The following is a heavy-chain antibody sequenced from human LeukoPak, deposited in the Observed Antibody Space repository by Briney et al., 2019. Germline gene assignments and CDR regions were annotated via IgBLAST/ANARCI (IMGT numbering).Heavy chain of an antibody. V-gene: IGHV6-1*01. Sequence: SQTLSLTFVISGDSVSINSAAWNWLRQSPSRGLEWLGSTYYRSKWYNDYAVSVKSRITISPDTSKNQVSLQLNSVTPEDTAVYYCARGRYISSWYYFDYWGQGTLVTVSS. CDR3: ARGRYISSWYYFDY. CDR2: TYYRSKWYN. J-gene: IGHJ4*02. D-gene: IGHD6-13*01. CDR1: GDSVSINSAA.